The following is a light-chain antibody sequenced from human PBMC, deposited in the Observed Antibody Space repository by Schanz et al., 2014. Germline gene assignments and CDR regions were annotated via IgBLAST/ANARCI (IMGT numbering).Light chain of an antibody. J-gene: IGKJ1*01. Sequence: DIVMTQSPDSLAVSLGERATINCKSSQSVLYTSNNKNYLAWYQHKPGQPPKLLIHWASTRESGVPDRFSGAGSGTDFTLTISSLLAEDVAVYFCQQYYSTPWTFGQGTKVEIK. CDR3: QQYYSTPWT. CDR2: WAS. V-gene: IGKV4-1*01. CDR1: QSVLYTSNNKNY.